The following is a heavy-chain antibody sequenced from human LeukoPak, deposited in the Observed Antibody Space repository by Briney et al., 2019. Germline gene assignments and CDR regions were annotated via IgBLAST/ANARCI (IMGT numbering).Heavy chain of an antibody. CDR1: GGTFTSYA. CDR2: FIPIIGTP. CDR3: ARSHYYGSGSILYYFPY. J-gene: IGHJ4*02. Sequence: LVKVSCKASGGTFTSYAISWVRQAPGQGLEWMAGFIPIIGTPNYAQKFQGRVTITADESTSTAYMELSSLRSEDTAVYYCARSHYYGSGSILYYFPYWGQGTLVTVSS. D-gene: IGHD3-10*01. V-gene: IGHV1-69*01.